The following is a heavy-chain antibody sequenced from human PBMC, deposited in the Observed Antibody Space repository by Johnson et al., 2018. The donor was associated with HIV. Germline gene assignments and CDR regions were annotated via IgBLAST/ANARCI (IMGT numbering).Heavy chain of an antibody. V-gene: IGHV3-30*04. CDR3: ATSEGYGSGSPNAFDI. J-gene: IGHJ3*02. Sequence: QVQLVESGGGVVQPGRSLRLSCAASGFTFSSYAMHWVRQAPGKGLEWVAVISYDGSNRYSADSVKGRFTISRDHSKNTLYLLMNSLRAEDTAVYYCATSEGYGSGSPNAFDIWGQGTMVTVSS. CDR2: ISYDGSNR. D-gene: IGHD3-10*01. CDR1: GFTFSSYA.